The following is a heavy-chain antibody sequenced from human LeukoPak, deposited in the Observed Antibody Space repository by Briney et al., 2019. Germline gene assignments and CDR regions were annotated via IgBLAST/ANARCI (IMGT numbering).Heavy chain of an antibody. V-gene: IGHV1-46*01. CDR2: INPIGGTT. CDR3: ARQQGLQNLNFDY. CDR1: GYTFTSYD. J-gene: IGHJ4*02. Sequence: ASVKVSCKASGYTFTSYDINWVRQATGQGLEWMGIINPIGGTTDYSQKFQGRVTMTRDTSTSTVYMELSSLSPEDTAVYYCARQQGLQNLNFDYWGQGTLVTVSS. D-gene: IGHD4-11*01.